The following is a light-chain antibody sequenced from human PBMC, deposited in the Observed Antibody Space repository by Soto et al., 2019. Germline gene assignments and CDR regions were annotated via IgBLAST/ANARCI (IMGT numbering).Light chain of an antibody. J-gene: IGLJ3*02. CDR1: SSDVGGYNY. CDR2: EVI. Sequence: QSALTQPPSASGSPGQSVAISCTGTSSDVGGYNYVSWYQQHPGKAPKLMIYEVIRRPSGISNRFSGSKSGNTASLTISTLQAEDEAEYYCSSYTTSSTVVFGGGTKLTVL. CDR3: SSYTTSSTVV. V-gene: IGLV2-14*01.